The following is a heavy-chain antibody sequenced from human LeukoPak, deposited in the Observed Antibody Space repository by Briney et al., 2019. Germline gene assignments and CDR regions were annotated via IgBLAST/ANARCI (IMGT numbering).Heavy chain of an antibody. V-gene: IGHV1-69*01. CDR3: ARGSSHEYYYDSSGPTDY. Sequence: SVKVSCKASGGTFSSYAISWVRQAPGQGLEWMGGIIPIFGTANYAQKFQGRVTITADESTSTAYMELRSLRSDDTAVYYCARGSSHEYYYDSSGPTDYWGQGTLVTVSS. D-gene: IGHD3-22*01. CDR2: IIPIFGTA. J-gene: IGHJ4*02. CDR1: GGTFSSYA.